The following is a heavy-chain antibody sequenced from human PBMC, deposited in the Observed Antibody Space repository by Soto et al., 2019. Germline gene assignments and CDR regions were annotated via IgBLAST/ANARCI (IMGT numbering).Heavy chain of an antibody. Sequence: QVQLVQSGAEVKKPGSSVKVSCKASGGTFSSYAISWVRQAPGQGLEWMGGIIPIFGTANYAQKFQGRATITADECTSTAYMELSSLRSEDTAVYYCASTKYYYASSGYYYYWGQGPLVTVSS. CDR2: IIPIFGTA. CDR3: ASTKYYYASSGYYYY. V-gene: IGHV1-69*01. J-gene: IGHJ4*02. D-gene: IGHD3-22*01. CDR1: GGTFSSYA.